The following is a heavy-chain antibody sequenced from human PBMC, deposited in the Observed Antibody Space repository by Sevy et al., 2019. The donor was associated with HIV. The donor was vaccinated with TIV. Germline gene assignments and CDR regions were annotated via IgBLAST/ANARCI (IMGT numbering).Heavy chain of an antibody. V-gene: IGHV4-59*01. Sequence: SETLSLTCTVSGGSISSYYWSWIRQPPGKGLEWIGYIYYSGSTNYNPSLKSRVTISVDTSKNQFSLKLSSVTAADTAVYYCARDHQYCSSTSCYLPNDYYYMDVWGKGTTVTVSS. CDR1: GGSISSYY. J-gene: IGHJ6*03. D-gene: IGHD2-2*01. CDR2: IYYSGST. CDR3: ARDHQYCSSTSCYLPNDYYYMDV.